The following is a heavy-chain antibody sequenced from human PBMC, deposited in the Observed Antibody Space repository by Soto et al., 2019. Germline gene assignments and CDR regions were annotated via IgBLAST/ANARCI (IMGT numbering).Heavy chain of an antibody. Sequence: GESLKISCKGSGYTFPSYWIGWVRQMPGKGLEWMGIIYPGDSDARYSPSFQGQVTISVDMSISTAYLHLSSLKASDTAMYYCASGCSGGSCYSSPLGMDVWGQGTTVTVSS. V-gene: IGHV5-51*01. D-gene: IGHD2-15*01. J-gene: IGHJ6*02. CDR3: ASGCSGGSCYSSPLGMDV. CDR2: IYPGDSDA. CDR1: GYTFPSYW.